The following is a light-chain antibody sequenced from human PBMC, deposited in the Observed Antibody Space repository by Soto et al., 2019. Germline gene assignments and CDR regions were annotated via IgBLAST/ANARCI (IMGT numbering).Light chain of an antibody. J-gene: IGLJ1*01. CDR2: EGS. CDR3: CSYAGSSTSYV. Sequence: QSDLTQPASVSGSPGQSITISCTGTSSDVGSYNLVSWYQQHPGKAPKLMIYEGSKWPSGVSNRFSGSKSGNTASLTISGLQAEDEADYYCCSYAGSSTSYVVGTGTKVTVL. CDR1: SSDVGSYNL. V-gene: IGLV2-23*01.